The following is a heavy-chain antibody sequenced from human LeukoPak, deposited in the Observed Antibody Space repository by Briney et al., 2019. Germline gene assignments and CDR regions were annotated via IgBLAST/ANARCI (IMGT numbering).Heavy chain of an antibody. CDR2: ISAYNGST. D-gene: IGHD2-2*01. J-gene: IGHJ6*03. CDR1: GYTFTSYG. Sequence: ASVKVSCKASGYTFTSYGISWVRQAPGRGLEWMGWISAYNGSTNYAQKLQDRVTMTTDTSTSTAYMELRRLRSDDTAVYYCARDPAPNYYYMDVWGKGTTVTVSS. CDR3: ARDPAPNYYYMDV. V-gene: IGHV1-18*01.